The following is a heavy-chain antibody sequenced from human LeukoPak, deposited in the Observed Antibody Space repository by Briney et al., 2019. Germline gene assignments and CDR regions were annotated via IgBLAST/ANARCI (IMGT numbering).Heavy chain of an antibody. CDR2: IGSTSNTI. CDR1: GFTFSDYY. CDR3: AKNGQGYSYGIPPLYYYYYYYMDV. J-gene: IGHJ6*03. D-gene: IGHD5-18*01. V-gene: IGHV3-11*04. Sequence: GGSLRLSCAVSGFTFSDYYITWIRQAPGKGLEWVSYIGSTSNTIYYADSVEGRFTVSRDNAKNSLYLQMNSLRAEDTAVYYCAKNGQGYSYGIPPLYYYYYYYMDVWGKGTTVTVSS.